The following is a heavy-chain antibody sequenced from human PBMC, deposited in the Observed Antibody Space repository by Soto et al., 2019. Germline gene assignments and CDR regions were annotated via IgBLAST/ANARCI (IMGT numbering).Heavy chain of an antibody. CDR1: GFTFSSYA. V-gene: IGHV3-23*01. Sequence: GGSLRLSCAASGFTFSSYAMSWVRQAPGKGLEWVAAISGSGGSTYYEDSVKGRFTISTDTSKNTLYLHMNSLRAEDTAVYSCANDAYGDYDPLDYYYMDVWGQGTTVTVSS. D-gene: IGHD4-17*01. CDR3: ANDAYGDYDPLDYYYMDV. J-gene: IGHJ6*03. CDR2: ISGSGGST.